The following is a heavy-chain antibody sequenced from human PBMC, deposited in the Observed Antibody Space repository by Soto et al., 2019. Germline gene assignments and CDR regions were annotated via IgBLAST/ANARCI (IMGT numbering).Heavy chain of an antibody. D-gene: IGHD2-2*01. CDR1: GFTFSSYA. CDR2: ISGSGGST. Sequence: EVQLLESGGGLVQPGGSLRLSCAASGFTFSSYAMSWVRQAPGKGLEWVSAISGSGGSTYYADSVKGRFTISRDNSKNTLYLKMNSLRAEDTTVYYCAKDRGYCSSTSCYYYMDVWGKGTTVTVSS. V-gene: IGHV3-23*01. J-gene: IGHJ6*03. CDR3: AKDRGYCSSTSCYYYMDV.